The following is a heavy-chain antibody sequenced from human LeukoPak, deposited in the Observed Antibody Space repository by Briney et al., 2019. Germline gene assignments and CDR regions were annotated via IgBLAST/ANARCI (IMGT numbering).Heavy chain of an antibody. V-gene: IGHV3-15*01. Sequence: GGSLRLSCAASGFTFRNAWMSWVRQASGKGMEWVGRIKSKTDGGTTEYAAPVKGRFTISRDDSKNTLYLQMNSLKTEDTAVYYCTSVAIGPNPGSYDWGQGTLVTVSS. CDR3: TSVAIGPNPGSYD. CDR1: GFTFRNAW. D-gene: IGHD3/OR15-3a*01. CDR2: IKSKTDGGTT. J-gene: IGHJ4*02.